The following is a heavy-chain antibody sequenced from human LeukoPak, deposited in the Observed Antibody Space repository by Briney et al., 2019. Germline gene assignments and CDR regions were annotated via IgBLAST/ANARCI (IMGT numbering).Heavy chain of an antibody. CDR1: GFTVSSNY. V-gene: IGHV3-66*01. CDR3: ARTYYYDSENDAFDI. Sequence: GGSLRLSCAASGFTVSSNYMSWVRQAPGKGLEWVSVIYSGGSTYYADSVKGRFTISRDNSKNTLYLQMNSLRAVDTAVYYCARTYYYDSENDAFDIWSQGTMVTVSS. CDR2: IYSGGST. J-gene: IGHJ3*02. D-gene: IGHD3-22*01.